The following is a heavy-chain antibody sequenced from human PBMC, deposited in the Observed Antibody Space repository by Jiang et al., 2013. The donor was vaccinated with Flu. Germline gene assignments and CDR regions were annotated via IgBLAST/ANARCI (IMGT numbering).Heavy chain of an antibody. D-gene: IGHD3-22*01. V-gene: IGHV4-59*08. J-gene: IGHJ3*02. Sequence: PPGKGLEWIGYIYYSGSTNYNPSLKSRVTISVDTSKNQFSLKLSSVTAADTAVYYCARRRLSYYDSSGNDAFDIWGQGTMVTVSS. CDR3: ARRRLSYYDSSGNDAFDI. CDR2: IYYSGST.